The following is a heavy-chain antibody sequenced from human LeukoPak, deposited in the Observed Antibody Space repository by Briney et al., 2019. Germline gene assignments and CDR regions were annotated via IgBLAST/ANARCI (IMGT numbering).Heavy chain of an antibody. V-gene: IGHV3-73*01. CDR2: IRSRADNYAT. CDR3: TREGSGWYTDY. CDR1: GFTFSGSV. D-gene: IGHD6-19*01. J-gene: IGHJ4*02. Sequence: GGSLRLSCAASGFTFSGSVMHWVRQASGKGLEWVGRIRSRADNYATAYAASVRGRFTISRDDSKNTAYLQMNSLKTEDTAMYYCTREGSGWYTDYWGQGTLVTVSS.